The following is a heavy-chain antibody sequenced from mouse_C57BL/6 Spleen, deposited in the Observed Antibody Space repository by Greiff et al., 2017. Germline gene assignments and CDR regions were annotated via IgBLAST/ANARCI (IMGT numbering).Heavy chain of an antibody. CDR3: AREDNYYCSSPWFAY. CDR2: IHPNSGST. CDR1: GYTFTSYW. Sequence: QVQLQQPGAELVKPGASVKLSCKASGYTFTSYWMHWVKQRPGQGLEWIGMIHPNSGSTNYNEKFKSKATLTVDKSSSTAYMQLSSLTSEDSAVYYCAREDNYYCSSPWFAYWGQGTLVTVSA. D-gene: IGHD1-1*01. V-gene: IGHV1-64*01. J-gene: IGHJ3*01.